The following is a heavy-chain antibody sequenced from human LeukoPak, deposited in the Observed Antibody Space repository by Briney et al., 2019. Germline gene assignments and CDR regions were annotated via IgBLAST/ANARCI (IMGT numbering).Heavy chain of an antibody. D-gene: IGHD3-22*01. CDR1: GLTVSSNC. V-gene: IGHV3-53*01. Sequence: GGSLRLSCAASGLTVSSNCMSWVRQAPGKGLEWVSFIYSGGNTYYADSVKGRFTISRDNSKNTVHLQMNSLRTEDTAMYYCARRAGDYSHPYDYWGQGTLVTVSS. CDR3: ARRAGDYSHPYDY. CDR2: IYSGGNT. J-gene: IGHJ4*02.